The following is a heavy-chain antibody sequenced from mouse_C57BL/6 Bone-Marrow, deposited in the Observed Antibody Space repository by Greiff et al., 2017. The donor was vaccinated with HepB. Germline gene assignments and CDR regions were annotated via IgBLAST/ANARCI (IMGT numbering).Heavy chain of an antibody. CDR3: AKKGFYYGNSPWYFGV. V-gene: IGHV2-5*01. D-gene: IGHD2-1*01. CDR2: IWRGGST. J-gene: IGHJ1*03. CDR1: GFSLTSYG. Sequence: VQLQQSGPGLVQPSQRLSITCTVSGFSLTSYGVHWVRQSPGKGLEWLGVIWRGGSTDYNAAFMSRLSITKDNSKSQVFFKMNSLQADDTAIYYCAKKGFYYGNSPWYFGVWGTGTTVTVSS.